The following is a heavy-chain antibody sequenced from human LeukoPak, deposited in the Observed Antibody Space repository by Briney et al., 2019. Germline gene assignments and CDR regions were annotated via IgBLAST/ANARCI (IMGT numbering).Heavy chain of an antibody. CDR1: GFTFDDYG. Sequence: GGSLRLSCAASGFTFDDYGMSWVRQAPGKGLEWVSGINWNGGSTGYADSVKDRFTISRDNAKNSLYLQMNSLRAEDTALYYCARGKNYHYYYYYMDVWGKGTTVTVSS. J-gene: IGHJ6*03. CDR2: INWNGGST. CDR3: ARGKNYHYYYYYMDV. V-gene: IGHV3-20*04. D-gene: IGHD1-7*01.